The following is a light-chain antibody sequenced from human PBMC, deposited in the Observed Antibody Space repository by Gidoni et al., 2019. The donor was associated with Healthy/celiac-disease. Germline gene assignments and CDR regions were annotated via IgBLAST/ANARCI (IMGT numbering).Light chain of an antibody. CDR2: GAS. CDR1: QSVSSN. J-gene: IGKJ3*01. V-gene: IGKV3-15*01. CDR3: QQYNNPFT. Sequence: IVMTQSPATLSVSPGERATLSCRASQSVSSNLAWYQQKPGQAPRLLIYGASTRATGIPARFSGSGSGTEFTLTISSLQSEDFAVYYCQQYNNPFTFGPGTKVDIK.